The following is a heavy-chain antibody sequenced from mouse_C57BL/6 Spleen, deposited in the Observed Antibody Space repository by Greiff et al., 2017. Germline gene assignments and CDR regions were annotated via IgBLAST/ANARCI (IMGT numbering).Heavy chain of an antibody. CDR3: ARANWDADWYFDV. D-gene: IGHD4-1*01. CDR2: ISDGGSYT. J-gene: IGHJ1*03. CDR1: GFTFSSYA. V-gene: IGHV5-4*01. Sequence: EVQLVESGGGLVKPGGSLKLSCAASGFTFSSYAMSWVRQTPEKRLEWVATISDGGSYTYYPDNVKGRFTISRDNAKNNLYLQMSHLKSEDTAMXYCARANWDADWYFDVWGTGTTVTVSS.